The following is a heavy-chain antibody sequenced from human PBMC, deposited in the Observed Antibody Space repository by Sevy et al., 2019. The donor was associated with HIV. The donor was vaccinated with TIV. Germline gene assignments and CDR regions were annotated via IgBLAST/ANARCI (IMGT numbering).Heavy chain of an antibody. Sequence: SETLSLTCTVSGGSVSSGRYYWSWIRQSPGKGLEWIGYIYYSGRANQNPSLKSRVTITLDTSKNQVSLRLRSVTAADASLCYCASGGYYGLGSYDSWGQGTLVTVSS. CDR1: GGSVSSGRYY. J-gene: IGHJ4*02. CDR3: ASGGYYGLGSYDS. V-gene: IGHV4-61*01. CDR2: IYYSGRA. D-gene: IGHD3-10*01.